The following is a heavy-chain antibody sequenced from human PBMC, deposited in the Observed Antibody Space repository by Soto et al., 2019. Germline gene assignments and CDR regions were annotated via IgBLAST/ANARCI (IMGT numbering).Heavy chain of an antibody. D-gene: IGHD2-2*01. CDR2: ISYDGSNK. J-gene: IGHJ3*02. Sequence: GGSLRLSCAASGFTFSSYAMHWVRQAPGKGLERVAVISYDGSNKYYADSVKGRFTISRDNSKNTLYLQMNSLRAEDTAVYYCARENAAFDIWGQGTMVTVSS. CDR1: GFTFSSYA. CDR3: ARENAAFDI. V-gene: IGHV3-30-3*01.